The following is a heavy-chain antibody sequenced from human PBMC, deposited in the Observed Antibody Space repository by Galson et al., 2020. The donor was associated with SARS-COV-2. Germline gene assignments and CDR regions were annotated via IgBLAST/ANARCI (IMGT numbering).Heavy chain of an antibody. CDR3: ARVGEAYYDFWSGYLNWYFDL. CDR1: GGSISSYY. Sequence: SETLSLTCTVSGGSISSYYWSWIREPPGKGLEWIGYIYYSGSTNYNPSLKSRVTISVDTSKNQFSLKLSSVTAADTAVYYCARVGEAYYDFWSGYLNWYFDLWGRGTLVTVSS. J-gene: IGHJ2*01. CDR2: IYYSGST. D-gene: IGHD3-3*01. V-gene: IGHV4-59*01.